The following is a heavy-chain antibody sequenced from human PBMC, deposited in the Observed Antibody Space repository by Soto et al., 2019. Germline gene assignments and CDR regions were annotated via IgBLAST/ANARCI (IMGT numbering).Heavy chain of an antibody. CDR1: GGSISSDKYY. D-gene: IGHD1-7*01. V-gene: IGHV4-30-4*01. Sequence: QVQLQESGPGLVKPTQTLSLTSTVSGGSISSDKYYWSWIRHPPGKGLEWIGFMSYSRSTSYNVSLMSRVTISVDTSKNQFSLKLSFVTAADTAVYYCATMGTPATGLYYFDNWGQGTLVTVSS. CDR3: ATMGTPATGLYYFDN. CDR2: MSYSRST. J-gene: IGHJ4*02.